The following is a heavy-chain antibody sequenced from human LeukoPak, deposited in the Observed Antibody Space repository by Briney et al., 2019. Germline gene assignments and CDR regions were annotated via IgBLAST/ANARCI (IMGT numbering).Heavy chain of an antibody. D-gene: IGHD3-10*01. J-gene: IGHJ3*02. CDR2: IIPIFGTA. Sequence: SVKVSCKASGGTFSSYAISWVRQAPGQGLEWMGGIIPIFGTANYAQKFQGRVTITTDESTSTAYMELSSLRSEDTAVYYCARDGEATVVRFDIWGQGTMVTVSS. CDR1: GGTFSSYA. CDR3: ARDGEATVVRFDI. V-gene: IGHV1-69*05.